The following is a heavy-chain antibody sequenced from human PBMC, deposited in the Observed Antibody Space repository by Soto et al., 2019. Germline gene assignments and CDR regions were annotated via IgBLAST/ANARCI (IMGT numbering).Heavy chain of an antibody. D-gene: IGHD3-3*01. V-gene: IGHV3-30*18. Sequence: SLKISCAASGFTFSSSGWHWVRQAPGKGLEWVAVISYDGSNKYYADSVKGRFTISRDNSKNTLYLQMNSLRAEDTAVYDCAKHIDYDSSDYWGQGTLVTVSS. CDR1: GFTFSSSG. J-gene: IGHJ4*02. CDR3: AKHIDYDSSDY. CDR2: ISYDGSNK.